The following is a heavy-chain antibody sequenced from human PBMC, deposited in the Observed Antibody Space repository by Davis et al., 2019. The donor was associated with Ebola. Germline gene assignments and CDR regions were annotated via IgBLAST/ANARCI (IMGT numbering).Heavy chain of an antibody. CDR1: GFTFSSYG. Sequence: GESLKISCAASGFTFSSYGMHWVRQAPGKGLEWVEVIWYDGSNKYYADSVKGRFTISRDNSKNTLYLQMNSLRAEDTAVYYCARDLTMVQGVIDYWGQGTLVTVSS. J-gene: IGHJ4*02. D-gene: IGHD3-10*01. V-gene: IGHV3-33*01. CDR3: ARDLTMVQGVIDY. CDR2: IWYDGSNK.